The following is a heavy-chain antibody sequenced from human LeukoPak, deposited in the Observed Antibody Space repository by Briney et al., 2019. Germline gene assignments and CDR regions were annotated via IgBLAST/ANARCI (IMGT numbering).Heavy chain of an antibody. CDR2: INPSDGAT. CDR3: VGGYYGSGSYYWGMDV. J-gene: IGHJ6*02. D-gene: IGHD3-10*01. Sequence: ASVKVSCKASGYTFSKYYIHWVRQAPGQGLEWMGMINPSDGATTYAQRFQGRVTMTRDTSISTAYMELSRLRSDDTAVYYCVGGYYGSGSYYWGMDVWGQGTTVTVSS. V-gene: IGHV1-46*01. CDR1: GYTFSKYY.